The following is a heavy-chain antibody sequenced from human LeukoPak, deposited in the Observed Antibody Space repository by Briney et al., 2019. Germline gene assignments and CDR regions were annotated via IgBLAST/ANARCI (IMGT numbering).Heavy chain of an antibody. Sequence: SETLSLTCTVSGGSISSYYWSWIRQPPGKGLEWIGYIYYSGSTNYNPSLKSRVTISVDTSKNQLSLKLNSVTAADTAVYYCARHGYDILAGLIWGQGTMVTVSS. CDR3: ARHGYDILAGLI. V-gene: IGHV4-59*08. D-gene: IGHD3-9*01. J-gene: IGHJ3*02. CDR1: GGSISSYY. CDR2: IYYSGST.